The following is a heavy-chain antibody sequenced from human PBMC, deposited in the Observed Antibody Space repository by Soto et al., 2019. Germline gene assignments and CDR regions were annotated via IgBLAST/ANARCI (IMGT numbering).Heavy chain of an antibody. Sequence: GASVKVSCKASGGTFSSYTISWVRQAPGQGLEWMGRIIPILGIANYAQKFQGRVTITADKSTSTAYMELSSLRSEDTAVYYCARDLGHPATPSHNWFDPWGQGTLVTVSS. CDR2: IIPILGIA. D-gene: IGHD2-15*01. CDR1: GGTFSSYT. J-gene: IGHJ5*02. V-gene: IGHV1-69*04. CDR3: ARDLGHPATPSHNWFDP.